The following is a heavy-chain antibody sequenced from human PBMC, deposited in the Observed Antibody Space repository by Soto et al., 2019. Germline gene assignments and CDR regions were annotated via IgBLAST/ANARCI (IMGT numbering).Heavy chain of an antibody. CDR2: ISGSGGST. J-gene: IGHJ6*02. CDR3: ALDQLQDGMDA. D-gene: IGHD3-10*01. V-gene: IGHV3-23*01. CDR1: GFTFSSYA. Sequence: VGSLRLSCAASGFTFSSYAMSWVRQAPGKGLEWVSAISGSGGSTYYADSVKGRFTISRDNSKNTLYLQMNSLRAEDTAVYYCALDQLQDGMDAWGQGTTVTVSS.